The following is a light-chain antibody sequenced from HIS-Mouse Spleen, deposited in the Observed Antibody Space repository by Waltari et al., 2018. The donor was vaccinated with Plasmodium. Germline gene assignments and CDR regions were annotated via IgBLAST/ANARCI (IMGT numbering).Light chain of an antibody. CDR2: QVS. J-gene: IGKJ2*01. CDR3: MQGTHWPPYT. CDR1: QSLVHSDGNTY. Sequence: DVVMTQSPLSLPVTLGQPASISCRSSQSLVHSDGNTYLNWFQQRPGQSPRRLIYQVSNQDSGVPDRFSGSGSGTDFTLKISRVEAEDVGVYYCMQGTHWPPYTFGQGTKLEIK. V-gene: IGKV2-30*02.